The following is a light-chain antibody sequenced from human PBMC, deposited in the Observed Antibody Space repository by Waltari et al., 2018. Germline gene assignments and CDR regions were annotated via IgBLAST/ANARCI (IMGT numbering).Light chain of an antibody. CDR1: DTDIGSYNF. J-gene: IGLJ1*01. Sequence: QSALTQPPSASGSPGQSVTISCTGTDTDIGSYNFVSWYQQEPGKPPKLVIYDVTKRPSGVPHRFSGSKSGNTASLTVSGLQAEDEADYYCCSYTANNNCVFGTGTTVTVL. CDR3: CSYTANNNCV. CDR2: DVT. V-gene: IGLV2-8*01.